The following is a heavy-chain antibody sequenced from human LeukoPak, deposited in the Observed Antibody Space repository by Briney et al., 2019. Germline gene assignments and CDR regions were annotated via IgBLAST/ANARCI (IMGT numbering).Heavy chain of an antibody. D-gene: IGHD6-13*01. V-gene: IGHV1-18*01. CDR2: ISAYNGNT. CDR1: GYTFTSYG. Sequence: ASVKVSCKASGYTFTSYGISWVRQAPGQGLEWMGWISAYNGNTNYAQKLQGRVTMTTDTPTSTAYMELRSLRSDDTAVYYCARDPGEQQLALFDYWGQGTLVTVSS. J-gene: IGHJ4*02. CDR3: ARDPGEQQLALFDY.